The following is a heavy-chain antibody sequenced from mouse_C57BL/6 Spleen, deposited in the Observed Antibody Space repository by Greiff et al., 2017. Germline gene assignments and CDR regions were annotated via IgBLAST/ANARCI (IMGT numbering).Heavy chain of an antibody. D-gene: IGHD2-4*01. V-gene: IGHV5-17*01. Sequence: EVQGVESGGGLVKPGGSLKLSCAASGFTFSDYGMHWVRQAPEKGLEWVAYISSGSSTIYYADTVKGRFTISRDNAKNTQFLQMSSVRSEDTAMYCGARGDYDYFDYWGQGTTLTVSS. CDR1: GFTFSDYG. CDR3: ARGDYDYFDY. J-gene: IGHJ2*01. CDR2: ISSGSSTI.